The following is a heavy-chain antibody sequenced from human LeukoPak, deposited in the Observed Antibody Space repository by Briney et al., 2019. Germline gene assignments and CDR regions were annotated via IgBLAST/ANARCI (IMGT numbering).Heavy chain of an antibody. CDR3: AISTSGYYYGMDV. CDR1: GFTFDDYA. Sequence: GGSLRLSCAASGFTFDDYAMHWVRQAPGKGLEWVSGISWNSGSIGYADSVKGRFTISRDNAKNSLYLQMNSLRAVDTALYYCAISTSGYYYGMDVWGQGTTVTVSS. CDR2: ISWNSGSI. V-gene: IGHV3-9*01. J-gene: IGHJ6*02. D-gene: IGHD5/OR15-5a*01.